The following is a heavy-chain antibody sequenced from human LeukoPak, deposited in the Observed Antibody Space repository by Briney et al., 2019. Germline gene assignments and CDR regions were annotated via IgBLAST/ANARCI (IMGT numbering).Heavy chain of an antibody. D-gene: IGHD6-19*01. CDR1: GGSFSGYY. Sequence: PSETLSLTCAVYGGSFSGYYWSWIRQPPGKGLEWIGEINHSGSTNYNPSLKSRVTISVDTSKNQFSLKLSSVTAADTAVYYCASGILGEWLPMGGYFDYWGQGTLVTVSS. CDR3: ASGILGEWLPMGGYFDY. J-gene: IGHJ4*02. CDR2: INHSGST. V-gene: IGHV4-34*01.